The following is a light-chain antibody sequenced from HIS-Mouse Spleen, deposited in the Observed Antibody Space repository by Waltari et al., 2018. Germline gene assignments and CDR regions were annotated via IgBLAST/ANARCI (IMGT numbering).Light chain of an antibody. CDR3: QVWDSSSDRV. V-gene: IGLV3-21*02. CDR2: DDS. CDR1: NIGSKS. J-gene: IGLJ1*01. Sequence: SYVLTQPPSVSVAPGQTARITCGGNNIGSKSVHWYQQKPGQAPVLVVDDDSDRPSGIPARFSGSNSGNTATLTISRVEAGDEADYYCQVWDSSSDRVFGTGTKVTVL.